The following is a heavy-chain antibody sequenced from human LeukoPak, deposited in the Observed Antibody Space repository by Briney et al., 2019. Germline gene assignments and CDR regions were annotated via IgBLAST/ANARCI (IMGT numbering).Heavy chain of an antibody. CDR2: ISGSGGST. Sequence: GGSLRLSCAASGFTVSSNYMSWVRQAPGKGLEWVSAISGSGGSTYYADSVKGRFTISRDNSKNTLYLQMNSLRAEDTAVYYCAKAAYDSSGWSPVAFDIWGQGTMVTVSS. CDR3: AKAAYDSSGWSPVAFDI. J-gene: IGHJ3*02. D-gene: IGHD3-22*01. V-gene: IGHV3-23*01. CDR1: GFTVSSNY.